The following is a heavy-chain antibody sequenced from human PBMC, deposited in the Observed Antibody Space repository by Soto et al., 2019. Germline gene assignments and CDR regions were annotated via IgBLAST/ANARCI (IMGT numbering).Heavy chain of an antibody. CDR2: IYHSGST. D-gene: IGHD4-4*01. CDR1: GGSISSSNW. Sequence: QVQLQESGPGLVKPSGTLSLTCAVSGGSISSSNWWSWVRQPPGKGLEWIGEIYHSGSTNYNPSLTSRVTMTVDKSKNQFSLRLSSVTAADTAVYYCARKTLTTAYYGMDVWGQGTTVTVSS. J-gene: IGHJ6*02. CDR3: ARKTLTTAYYGMDV. V-gene: IGHV4-4*02.